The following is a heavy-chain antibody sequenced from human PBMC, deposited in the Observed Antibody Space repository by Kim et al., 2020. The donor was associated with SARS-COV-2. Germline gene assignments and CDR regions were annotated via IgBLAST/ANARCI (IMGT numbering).Heavy chain of an antibody. Sequence: GGSLRLSCAASGFTFRDFAMSWVRQAPGKGPEWVSSITGSGRSTYYAASVKGRFTISRDNSKNTLHLQMNSLRVDDTAVYYCAKDGGGSEVNYYYVWDV. V-gene: IGHV3-23*01. J-gene: IGHJ6*01. CDR1: GFTFRDFA. CDR2: ITGSGRST. CDR3: AKDGGGSEVNYYYVWDV. D-gene: IGHD3-16*01.